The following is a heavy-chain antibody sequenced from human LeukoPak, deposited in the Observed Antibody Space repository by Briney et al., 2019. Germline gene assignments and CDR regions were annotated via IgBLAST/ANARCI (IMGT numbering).Heavy chain of an antibody. CDR1: GYTLTELS. CDR2: FDPEDGET. Sequence: GASVKVSCKVSGYTLTELSMHWVRQAPGKGLDWMGGFDPEDGETINAQKFQGRVTLTEDTSTDTAYMELSSLRSEDTAVYYCATDLLTVTTSGVNDYWGQGTLVTVSS. D-gene: IGHD4-17*01. V-gene: IGHV1-24*01. J-gene: IGHJ4*02. CDR3: ATDLLTVTTSGVNDY.